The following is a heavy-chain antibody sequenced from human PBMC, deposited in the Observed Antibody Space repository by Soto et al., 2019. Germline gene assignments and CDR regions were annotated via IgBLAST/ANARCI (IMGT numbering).Heavy chain of an antibody. J-gene: IGHJ4*02. Sequence: GGSLRLSCAASGFTFSSYAMHWVRQAPGKGLEWVAVISYDGSNKYYADSVKGRFTISRDNSKNTLYLQMNSLRAEDTAVYYCARDSLYSGSYIDYWGQGTLVTVSS. CDR2: ISYDGSNK. V-gene: IGHV3-30-3*01. D-gene: IGHD1-26*01. CDR3: ARDSLYSGSYIDY. CDR1: GFTFSSYA.